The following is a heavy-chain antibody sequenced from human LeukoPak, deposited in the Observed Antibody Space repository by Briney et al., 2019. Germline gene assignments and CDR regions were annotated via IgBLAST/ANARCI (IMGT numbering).Heavy chain of an antibody. CDR3: AISFSMVRGVYDY. J-gene: IGHJ4*02. CDR2: ISGSGGST. CDR1: GFTFSSYA. Sequence: GGSLRLSCAASGFTFSSYAMSWVRQAPGKGLEWVSAISGSGGSTYYADSVKGRFTISRDNSKNTLYLQMSSLRAEDTAVYYCAISFSMVRGVYDYWGQGTLVTVSS. D-gene: IGHD3-10*01. V-gene: IGHV3-23*01.